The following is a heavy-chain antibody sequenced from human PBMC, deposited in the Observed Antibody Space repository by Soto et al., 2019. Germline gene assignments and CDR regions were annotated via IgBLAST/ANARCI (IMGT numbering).Heavy chain of an antibody. CDR3: SRTDAVYDYTSGHSFDY. CDR2: INHSGST. V-gene: IGHV4-34*01. D-gene: IGHD3-16*01. Sequence: QVQLQQWGAGLLKPSETLSLTCAVYGGSFSGYYWSWIRQPPGKGLEWIGEINHSGSTNYNPSLQRRGTISVDTAKTQFSLYLSSVTAADTAVYDCSRTDAVYDYTSGHSFDYWGQGTLVTVSS. CDR1: GGSFSGYY. J-gene: IGHJ4*02.